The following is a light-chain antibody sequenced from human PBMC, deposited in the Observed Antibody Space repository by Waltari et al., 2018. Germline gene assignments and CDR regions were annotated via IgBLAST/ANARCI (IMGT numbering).Light chain of an antibody. CDR2: GAP. Sequence: EIVMTQSPATLSVSPGERATLPCRASQSVTSNLAWYQQKPGQAPRLLIYGAPTRATGIPGRFSGSGSGTEFTLTISSLQSEDVAVYYCQQYHNWPPLTFGGGTKVEIK. V-gene: IGKV3-15*01. J-gene: IGKJ4*01. CDR1: QSVTSN. CDR3: QQYHNWPPLT.